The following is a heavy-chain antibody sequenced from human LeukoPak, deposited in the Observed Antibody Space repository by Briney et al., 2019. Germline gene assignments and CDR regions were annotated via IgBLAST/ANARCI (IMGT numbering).Heavy chain of an antibody. J-gene: IGHJ4*02. CDR1: GFTVSSNY. CDR2: IKEDGSET. V-gene: IGHV3-7*01. Sequence: GGSLRLSCAASGFTVSSNYMSWVRQAPGKGLEWVANIKEDGSETYYVDSAKGRFTISRDNAKNSLYLQVDSLRVEDTAIYYCSKSLNYWGQGTLVTVSS. CDR3: SKSLNY.